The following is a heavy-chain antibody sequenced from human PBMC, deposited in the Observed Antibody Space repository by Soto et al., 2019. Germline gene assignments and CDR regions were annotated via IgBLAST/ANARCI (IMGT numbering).Heavy chain of an antibody. J-gene: IGHJ4*02. CDR2: INHSGST. Sequence: SLTCAVYGGSFSGYYWSWIRQPPGKGLEWIGEINHSGSTNYNPSLKSRVTISVDTSKNQFSLTVTSVTAADTAVYYCARRIVATETSDYWGQGTLVTVSS. CDR1: GGSFSGYY. CDR3: ARRIVATETSDY. D-gene: IGHD5-12*01. V-gene: IGHV4-34*01.